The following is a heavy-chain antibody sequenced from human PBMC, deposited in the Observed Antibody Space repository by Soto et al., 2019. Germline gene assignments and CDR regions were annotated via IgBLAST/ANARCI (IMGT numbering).Heavy chain of an antibody. V-gene: IGHV4-34*01. J-gene: IGHJ6*02. D-gene: IGHD2-15*01. CDR1: GGSFSGYC. CDR2: INHSGST. CDR3: ARGRGGYSAPRGMDV. Sequence: SETLSLTCAVYGGSFSGYCWSWIRQPPGKGLEWIGEINHSGSTNYNPSLKSRVTISVDTSKNQFSLKLSSVTAADTAVYYCARGRGGYSAPRGMDVWGQGTTVTVSS.